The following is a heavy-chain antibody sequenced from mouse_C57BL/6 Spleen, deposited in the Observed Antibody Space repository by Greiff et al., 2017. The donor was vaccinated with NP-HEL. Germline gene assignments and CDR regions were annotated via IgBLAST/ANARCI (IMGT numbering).Heavy chain of an antibody. Sequence: QVQLQQSGAELVKPGASVKMSCKASGYTFTSYWITWVKQRPGQGLEWIGDIYPGSGSPNYNEKFKSKATLTVDTSSSTAYMQLSILTSEDSAVYYCASGNYYCSSYDFFYYWGHGTTLTVSS. CDR2: IYPGSGSP. CDR1: GYTFTSYW. V-gene: IGHV1-55*01. J-gene: IGHJ2*01. CDR3: ASGNYYCSSYDFFYY. D-gene: IGHD1-1*01.